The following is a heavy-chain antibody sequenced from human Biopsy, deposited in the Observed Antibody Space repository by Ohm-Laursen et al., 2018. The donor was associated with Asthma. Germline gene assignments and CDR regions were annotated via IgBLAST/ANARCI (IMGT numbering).Heavy chain of an antibody. J-gene: IGHJ4*02. Sequence: SLRLSCSASGFTFSDYYMSWIRQAPGKGLEWVSYISSSGATIYYADSVRGRFTISRDNAKNSLYLQMNSLRAEDTAVYYCVRVMELELIDYWGQGTLVTVSS. CDR1: GFTFSDYY. D-gene: IGHD1-7*01. V-gene: IGHV3-11*01. CDR3: VRVMELELIDY. CDR2: ISSSGATI.